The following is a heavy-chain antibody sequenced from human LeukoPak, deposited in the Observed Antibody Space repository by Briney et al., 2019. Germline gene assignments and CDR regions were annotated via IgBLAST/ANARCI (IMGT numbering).Heavy chain of an antibody. CDR2: IYTSGST. CDR3: ARGEYLGNGYYFDY. Sequence: SETLSLTCTVSGGSISSYYWNWIRQPAGKGLEWIGHIYTSGSTNYNSSLKSRVTMSVDTSKNQFSVKLNSVIAADTAMYYCARGEYLGNGYYFDYWGQGTLVTVSS. D-gene: IGHD2/OR15-2a*01. J-gene: IGHJ4*02. CDR1: GGSISSYY. V-gene: IGHV4-4*07.